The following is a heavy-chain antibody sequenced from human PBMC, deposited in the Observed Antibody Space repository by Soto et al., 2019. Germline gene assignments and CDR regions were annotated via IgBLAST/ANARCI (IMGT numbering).Heavy chain of an antibody. D-gene: IGHD2-15*01. CDR2: IKQDGSEK. Sequence: EVRLVETGGGLVQSGGSLRLSCAASGFTFSDNLMSWVRHAPGKGPEWVANIKQDGSEKYYVDSVKGRFTISRDNAKNSLYLQMNSLRAADTAVYYCVLWHRGMEVWGKGTTVTVSS. V-gene: IGHV3-7*01. J-gene: IGHJ6*04. CDR3: VLWHRGMEV. CDR1: GFTFSDNL.